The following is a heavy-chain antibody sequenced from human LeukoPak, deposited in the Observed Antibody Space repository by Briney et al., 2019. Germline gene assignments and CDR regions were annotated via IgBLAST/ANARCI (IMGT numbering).Heavy chain of an antibody. Sequence: TGGSLRLSCAASGFTFSSYAMNWVRQAPGKGLEWVSSLSGSGDYTYYEDSVKGRFTISRDNSKNTLYLQMNSLRAEDTAVYYCAKTTGYYSSSPLDYWGQGTLVTVSS. V-gene: IGHV3-23*01. D-gene: IGHD3-9*01. CDR3: AKTTGYYSSSPLDY. J-gene: IGHJ4*02. CDR2: LSGSGDYT. CDR1: GFTFSSYA.